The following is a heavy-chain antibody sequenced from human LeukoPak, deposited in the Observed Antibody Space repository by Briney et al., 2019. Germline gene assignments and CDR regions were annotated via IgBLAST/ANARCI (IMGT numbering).Heavy chain of an antibody. D-gene: IGHD2-2*01. CDR3: ARDGPCSSASCQNFDS. Sequence: ASVKVSCTASGYSFTGYYIHWVRQAPGQGLEWMGWINPHSDDTNYAQRFQGRVTMTRDTSISTVYMELSGLTFDDTAVYYCARDGPCSSASCQNFDSWGQGALVTVSS. J-gene: IGHJ4*02. CDR2: INPHSDDT. CDR1: GYSFTGYY. V-gene: IGHV1-2*02.